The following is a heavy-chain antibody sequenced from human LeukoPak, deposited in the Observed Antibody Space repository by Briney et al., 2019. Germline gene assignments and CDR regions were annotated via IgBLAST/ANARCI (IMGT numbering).Heavy chain of an antibody. CDR2: IYYSGNT. CDR1: GGSISSSSYY. J-gene: IGHJ5*02. V-gene: IGHV4-39*01. CDR3: ARRGSGLNWFDP. D-gene: IGHD3-22*01. Sequence: SETLSLTCTVSGGSISSSSYYWGWIRPPPGKGLEWIGSIYYSGNTYYSPSLKSRVTVSVDTSKNQFSLKLSSVTAADTAVYHCARRGSGLNWFDPWGQGTLVTVSS.